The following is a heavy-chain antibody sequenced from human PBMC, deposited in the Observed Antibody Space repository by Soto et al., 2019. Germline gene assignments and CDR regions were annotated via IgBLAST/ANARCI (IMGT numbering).Heavy chain of an antibody. CDR2: LSDSGGSI. J-gene: IGHJ4*02. CDR1: GFTFSRHA. CDR3: AKVSSGWYAGFFDL. V-gene: IGHV3-23*01. D-gene: IGHD6-13*01. Sequence: EVQLLESGGGLVQPGGSLRLSCTASGFTFSRHAMTWVRQAPGKGLEWVSGLSDSGGSIYYADSVKGRFTISRDNSWNELGLEMNTLGGEDTAVYYCAKVSSGWYAGFFDLWGQGTLVTVSS.